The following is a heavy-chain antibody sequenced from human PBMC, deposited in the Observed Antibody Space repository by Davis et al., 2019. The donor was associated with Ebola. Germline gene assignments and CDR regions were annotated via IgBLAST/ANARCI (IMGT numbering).Heavy chain of an antibody. V-gene: IGHV1-46*01. CDR1: GYTFTSYY. Sequence: ASVKVSCKASGYTFTSYYMQWVRQAPGQGLEWMGKINPSDGGTIYAQKFQGRVTMTEDTSTDTAYMELSSLRSEDTAVYYCATAPTMTTVANWFDPWGQGTLVTVSS. CDR3: ATAPTMTTVANWFDP. D-gene: IGHD4-23*01. CDR2: INPSDGGT. J-gene: IGHJ5*02.